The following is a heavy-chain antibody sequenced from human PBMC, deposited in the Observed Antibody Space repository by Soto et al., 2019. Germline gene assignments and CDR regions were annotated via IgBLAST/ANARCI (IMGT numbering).Heavy chain of an antibody. D-gene: IGHD2-21*02. V-gene: IGHV1-46*01. Sequence: QVQLVQSGAEVKKPGASVKVSCKASGDTFTDYYIHWVRQAPGQGLEWMGTVNPSGGHTTYAQHFLGKMTMTMDTSTSTLYMELTSLTSEATAVYYCARGGHVVVVTAALDYWGQGTLVTVSS. CDR3: ARGGHVVVVTAALDY. J-gene: IGHJ4*02. CDR2: VNPSGGHT. CDR1: GDTFTDYY.